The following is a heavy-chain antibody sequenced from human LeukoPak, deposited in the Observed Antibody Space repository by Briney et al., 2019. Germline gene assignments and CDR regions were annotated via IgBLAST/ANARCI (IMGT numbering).Heavy chain of an antibody. D-gene: IGHD5-12*01. CDR2: IYPGDSDT. CDR1: GYSFTSYW. CDR3: ARSPKNVAYNSGLDYFDF. J-gene: IGHJ4*02. V-gene: IGHV5-51*01. Sequence: GESLNIYCKGSGYSFTSYWIGWVRQLPGKGLEWMGIIYPGDSDTRYSPSFQGQVTIPADKSISTAYLQWSSLKASDTAMFYCARSPKNVAYNSGLDYFDFWGQGTLVTVSS.